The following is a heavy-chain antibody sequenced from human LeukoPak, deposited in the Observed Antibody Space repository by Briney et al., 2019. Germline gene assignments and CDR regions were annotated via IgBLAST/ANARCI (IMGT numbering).Heavy chain of an antibody. CDR2: IWHDGSNK. Sequence: PGRTLRPSPALSPVAPSSEGVTTGPQAPGQGLECVAVIWHDGSNKYYADSVKARSTISRDNSKNTLYLQMNSLRAEDTAVYYCARADFGGNPYDYGLAVWGQGTTVTVSS. J-gene: IGHJ6*02. D-gene: IGHD4-23*01. CDR1: PVAPSSEGV. V-gene: IGHV3-33*07. CDR3: ARADFGGNPYDYGLAV.